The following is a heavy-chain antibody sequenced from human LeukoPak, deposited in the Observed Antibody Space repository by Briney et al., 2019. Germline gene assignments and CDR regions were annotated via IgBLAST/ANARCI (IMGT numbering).Heavy chain of an antibody. CDR1: GFTFSSYA. J-gene: IGHJ4*02. V-gene: IGHV3-23*01. CDR2: ISGSGGST. CDR3: ARGPQKGRSILTGSAAPTFDY. Sequence: GGSLRLSCAASGFTFSSYAMSWVRQAPGKGLEWVSAISGSGGSTYYADSVKGRFTISRDNSKNTLYLQMNSLRAEDTAVYYCARGPQKGRSILTGSAAPTFDYWGQGTLVTVSS. D-gene: IGHD3-9*01.